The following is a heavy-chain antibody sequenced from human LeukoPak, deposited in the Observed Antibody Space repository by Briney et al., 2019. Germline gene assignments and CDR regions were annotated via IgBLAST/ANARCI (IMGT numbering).Heavy chain of an antibody. CDR3: ARHAAGMITFGGVIVPGSAFDI. D-gene: IGHD3-16*02. V-gene: IGHV4-59*08. J-gene: IGHJ3*02. CDR1: GGSISSYY. Sequence: PSETLPLTCTVSGGSISSYYWNWIRQPPGKGLEWIAYIRYSESTNYNPSLKSRLTISVDTSKNQFSLKLSSVTAADTAVYYCARHAAGMITFGGVIVPGSAFDIWGQGTMVTVSS. CDR2: IRYSEST.